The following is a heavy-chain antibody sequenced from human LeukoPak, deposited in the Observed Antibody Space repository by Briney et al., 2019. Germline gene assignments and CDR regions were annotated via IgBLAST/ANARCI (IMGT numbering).Heavy chain of an antibody. J-gene: IGHJ6*02. Sequence: GGSLRLSCAASGFTFSSYGMHWVRQAPGKGLEWVAVISYDGSNKYYADSVKGRFTISRDNSKNTLYLQMNSLRAEDTAVYYCAKAFLGWLGGEGRAVGGQGTTVTVSS. CDR3: AKAFLGWLGGEGRAV. V-gene: IGHV3-30*18. CDR1: GFTFSSYG. CDR2: ISYDGSNK. D-gene: IGHD3-3*01.